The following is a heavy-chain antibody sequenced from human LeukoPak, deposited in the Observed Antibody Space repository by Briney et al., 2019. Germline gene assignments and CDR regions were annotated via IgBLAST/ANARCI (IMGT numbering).Heavy chain of an antibody. D-gene: IGHD6-13*01. Sequence: ASVKVSCKASGYTFTSYIISWVRQAPGQGLEWMGWINAYNGNTDYAQRVQGRVTMTTDTSTSTAYMELRSLKSDDTAVYYCARDRHIAAAVYYYYMDVWGKGTPVTVSS. V-gene: IGHV1-18*01. J-gene: IGHJ6*03. CDR3: ARDRHIAAAVYYYYMDV. CDR1: GYTFTSYI. CDR2: INAYNGNT.